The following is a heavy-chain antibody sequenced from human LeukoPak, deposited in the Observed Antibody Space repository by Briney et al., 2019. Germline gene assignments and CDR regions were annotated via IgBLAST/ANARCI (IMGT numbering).Heavy chain of an antibody. CDR2: IYHSGST. J-gene: IGHJ4*02. Sequence: SQTLSLTCAVSGGSISSAGYSWSWIRQPPGKGLEWIGYIYHSGSTYYNSSLKSRVTISVDRSKNQFSLKLTSVTAADTAVYYCARLGRYDYFIDYWGQGTLVTASS. CDR1: GGSISSAGYS. D-gene: IGHD3-16*01. CDR3: ARLGRYDYFIDY. V-gene: IGHV4-30-2*01.